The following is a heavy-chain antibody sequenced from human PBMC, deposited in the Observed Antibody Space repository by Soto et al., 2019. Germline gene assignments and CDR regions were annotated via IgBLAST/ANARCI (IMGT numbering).Heavy chain of an antibody. CDR2: VNPNNGHT. Sequence: QVPLVQSGAEVKKPGASVKVSCKASGYTFTSYDINWVRQATGQGLEWMGWVNPNNGHTGYAQKFQCRVTMTRNTSINTAYMELDSLRSEDTAVYYCVRLFYYGSGSWVEWGQGTLVTVSS. CDR1: GYTFTSYD. V-gene: IGHV1-8*01. J-gene: IGHJ4*02. D-gene: IGHD3-10*01. CDR3: VRLFYYGSGSWVE.